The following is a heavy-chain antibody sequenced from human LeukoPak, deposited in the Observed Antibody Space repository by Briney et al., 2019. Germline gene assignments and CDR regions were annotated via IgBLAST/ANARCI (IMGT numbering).Heavy chain of an antibody. CDR1: GFTFSSYW. D-gene: IGHD3-10*02. CDR3: VRDMFGGRDY. Sequence: PGGSLRLSCAASGFTFSSYWMHRVRQVPGKGLAWVSRIDEFGSVTNSADSVQGRFSISRDNAKNALYLQMNSLRAEDTAVYYCVRDMFGGRDYWGQGTLVTVSS. J-gene: IGHJ4*02. V-gene: IGHV3-74*01. CDR2: IDEFGSVT.